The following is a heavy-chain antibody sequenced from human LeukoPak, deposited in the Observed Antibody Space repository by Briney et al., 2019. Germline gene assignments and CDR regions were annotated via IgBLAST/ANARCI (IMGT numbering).Heavy chain of an antibody. J-gene: IGHJ3*02. V-gene: IGHV3-9*03. D-gene: IGHD6-6*01. CDR3: AKDIYQLPLAGAFDI. CDR1: GFTFDDYA. CDR2: ISWNSGSI. Sequence: LPGGSLRLSCAASGFTFDDYAMHWVRQAPGKGLEWVSGISWNSGSIGYADSVKGRFTISRDNAKNSLYLQMNSLRAEDMALYYCAKDIYQLPLAGAFDIWGQGTMVTVSS.